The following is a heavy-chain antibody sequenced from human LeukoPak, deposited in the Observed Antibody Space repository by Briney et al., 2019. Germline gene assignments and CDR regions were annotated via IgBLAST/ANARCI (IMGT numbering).Heavy chain of an antibody. CDR3: ARAHIVVVPAAMQGGSYYYYYYMDV. J-gene: IGHJ6*03. CDR1: GGTFSSYA. Sequence: ASVKVSCKASGGTFSSYAISWVRPAPGQGLAWMGGIIPIFGTANYAQKFQGRVTITTDESTSTAYMELSSLRSEDTAVYYCARAHIVVVPAAMQGGSYYYYYYMDVWGKGTTVTVSS. V-gene: IGHV1-69*05. CDR2: IIPIFGTA. D-gene: IGHD2-2*01.